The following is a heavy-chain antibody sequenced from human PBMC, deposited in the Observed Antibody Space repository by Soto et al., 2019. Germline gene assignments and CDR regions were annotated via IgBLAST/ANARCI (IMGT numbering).Heavy chain of an antibody. J-gene: IGHJ6*02. V-gene: IGHV1-69*12. CDR3: ARHPGGRGYYYGMDV. D-gene: IGHD2-15*01. CDR1: GGTFSSYA. Sequence: QVQLVQSGAEVKKPGSSVKVSCKASGGTFSSYAISWVRQAPGQGLEWIGGIIPIFGTANYAQKFQGRVTMTAEESTSTAYMELSSLRYEDTAVYYCARHPGGRGYYYGMDVWGQGTTVTVS. CDR2: IIPIFGTA.